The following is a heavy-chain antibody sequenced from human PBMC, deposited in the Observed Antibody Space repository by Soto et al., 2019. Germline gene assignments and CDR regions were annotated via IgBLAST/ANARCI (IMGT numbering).Heavy chain of an antibody. V-gene: IGHV3-74*01. CDR1: GFTLSNFW. CDR2: INDDGSRT. D-gene: IGHD3-3*01. J-gene: IGHJ2*01. Sequence: LRLSCAASGFTLSNFWMHWVRQVPGKGLVWVSRINDDGSRTKYADSVEGRLTISRDTAKNTLYLQMDSLRVEDTAVYYCVRDHHDYDFWSGNPRGYFDLWGRGTLVTVSS. CDR3: VRDHHDYDFWSGNPRGYFDL.